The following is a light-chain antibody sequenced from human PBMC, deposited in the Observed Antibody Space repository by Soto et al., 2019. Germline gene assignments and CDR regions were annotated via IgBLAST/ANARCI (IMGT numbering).Light chain of an antibody. CDR1: SSNIGSNS. J-gene: IGLJ1*01. CDR3: AAWDDSLNGFV. Sequence: QSVLTQPPPASGTPGQRASISCSGSSSNIGSNSVQWHQQLPGTAPNLLIYADNQRPSGVPDRFSGSKSGTSASLAITGLQSGDEADYYCAAWDDSLNGFVFGTGTKVTVL. V-gene: IGLV1-44*01. CDR2: ADN.